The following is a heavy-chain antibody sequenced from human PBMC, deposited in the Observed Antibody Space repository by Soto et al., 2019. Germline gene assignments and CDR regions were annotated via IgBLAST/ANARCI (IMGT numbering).Heavy chain of an antibody. D-gene: IGHD6-13*01. CDR3: ARGRGSSWYYFDY. CDR2: IWYDGSNK. V-gene: IGHV3-33*01. Sequence: PGGSLRLSCAASGFTFSSYGMHWVRQAPGKGLEWVAVIWYDGSNKYYADSVKGRFTISRDNSKNTLYLQMNSLRAEDTAVYYCARGRGSSWYYFDYWGQGTLVTVSS. J-gene: IGHJ4*02. CDR1: GFTFSSYG.